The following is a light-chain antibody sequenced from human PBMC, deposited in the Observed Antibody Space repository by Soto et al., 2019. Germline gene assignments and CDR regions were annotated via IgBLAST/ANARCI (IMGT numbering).Light chain of an antibody. CDR1: QSVSSN. Sequence: EIVMTQSPATLSVSPGERATLSCRASQSVSSNLAWYQQKPGQVPRLLIYGASTRATDIPARFSGSGSGTEFTLTISSLQSEDFAVYYCQQYDDWPPWTFGQGTKVEIK. CDR2: GAS. CDR3: QQYDDWPPWT. J-gene: IGKJ1*01. V-gene: IGKV3-15*01.